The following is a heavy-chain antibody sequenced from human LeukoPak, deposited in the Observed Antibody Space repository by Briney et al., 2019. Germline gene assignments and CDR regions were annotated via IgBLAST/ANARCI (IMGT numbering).Heavy chain of an antibody. D-gene: IGHD3-3*01. CDR1: GYTFTSYY. CDR3: ARVLQNYYHMDV. Sequence: ASVKVSCKASGYTFTSYYMHWVRQAPGQGLEWMGIINPSGGSTSYAQKFQGRVTMTVDTSKNQFSLKLNSVTAADTAVYYCARVLQNYYHMDVWGKGTTVTVSS. V-gene: IGHV1-46*01. CDR2: INPSGGST. J-gene: IGHJ6*03.